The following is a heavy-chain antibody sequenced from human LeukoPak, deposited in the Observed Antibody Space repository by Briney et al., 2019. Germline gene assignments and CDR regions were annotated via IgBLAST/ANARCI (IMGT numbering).Heavy chain of an antibody. CDR1: GFTFSSYA. D-gene: IGHD6-19*01. V-gene: IGHV3-30*04. CDR2: ISYDGSNK. Sequence: GGSLRLSCAASGFTFSSYAMHWVRQAPGKGLEWVAVISYDGSNKYYAGSVKGRFTISRDNSKNTLYLQMNSLRAEDTAVYYCARDRFKTRIAVASLDYWGQGTLVTVSS. CDR3: ARDRFKTRIAVASLDY. J-gene: IGHJ4*02.